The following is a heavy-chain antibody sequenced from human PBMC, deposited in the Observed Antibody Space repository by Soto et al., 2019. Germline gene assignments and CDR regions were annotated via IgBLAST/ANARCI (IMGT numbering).Heavy chain of an antibody. CDR3: ARETEVATGRPFDY. V-gene: IGHV4-61*01. CDR2: IYYSGST. D-gene: IGHD5-12*01. Sequence: KSSETLSLTCTVSGGSVSSGSYYWSWIRQPPGKGLEWIGYIYYSGSTNYNPSLKSRVTISVDTSKNQFSLKLSSVTAADTAVYYCARETEVATGRPFDYWGQGTLVTVSS. CDR1: GGSVSSGSYY. J-gene: IGHJ4*02.